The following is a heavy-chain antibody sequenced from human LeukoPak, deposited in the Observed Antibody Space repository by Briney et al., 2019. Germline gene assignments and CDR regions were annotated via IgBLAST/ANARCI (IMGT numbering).Heavy chain of an antibody. CDR3: ARVPDSTGWYLDY. Sequence: PGGSLRLSCAASGFTVSSNYITWVRQAPGKGLEWVSVIHSGGTTNYADSVKGRFTISRDNSKNTLYLQMNNLRAEDTAVYYCARVPDSTGWYLDYWGQGTLVTVSS. D-gene: IGHD6-19*01. CDR1: GFTVSSNY. V-gene: IGHV3-53*01. J-gene: IGHJ4*02. CDR2: IHSGGTT.